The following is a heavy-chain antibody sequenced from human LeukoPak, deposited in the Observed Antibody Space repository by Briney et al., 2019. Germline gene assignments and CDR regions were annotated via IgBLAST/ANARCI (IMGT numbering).Heavy chain of an antibody. V-gene: IGHV3-74*01. CDR2: INSDGSST. D-gene: IGHD3-22*01. CDR1: GCTFSSYW. J-gene: IGHJ4*02. CDR3: ASRPYDNSGYYYV. Sequence: GGSLRLSCAASGCTFSSYWMHWVRQAPGKGLVWVSRINSDGSSTSYADSVKGRFTISRDNAKNSLYLQMNNLRAGDTAVYYCASRPYDNSGYYYVWGQGTLVTVSS.